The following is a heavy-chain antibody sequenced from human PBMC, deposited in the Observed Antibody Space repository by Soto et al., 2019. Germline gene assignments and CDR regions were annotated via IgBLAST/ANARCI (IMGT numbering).Heavy chain of an antibody. V-gene: IGHV4-31*03. Sequence: QVQLQESGPGLVKPSQTLSLTCTVSGGSISSGGYYWSWIRQHPGKGLEWIGYIYYSGSTYYNPSLNSRVTISVDTSKNQFSLKLSSVTAADTAVYYCARVWFGESYNWFDPWGQGTLVTVSS. D-gene: IGHD3-10*01. CDR2: IYYSGST. CDR1: GGSISSGGYY. J-gene: IGHJ5*02. CDR3: ARVWFGESYNWFDP.